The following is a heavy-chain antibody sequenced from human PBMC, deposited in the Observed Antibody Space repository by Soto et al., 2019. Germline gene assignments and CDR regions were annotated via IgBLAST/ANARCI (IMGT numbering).Heavy chain of an antibody. CDR2: INAGNGNT. J-gene: IGHJ3*02. D-gene: IGHD6-6*01. Sequence: QVQLVQSGAEVKKPGASVKVSCKASGYTFTSYAMHWVRQAPGQRLEWMGWINAGNGNTKYSQKFQGRVTITRDTSASKAYMELSSLRSEDTAVYYCARDIGRPEQLGGAFDIWGRGTMVTVSS. CDR3: ARDIGRPEQLGGAFDI. V-gene: IGHV1-3*01. CDR1: GYTFTSYA.